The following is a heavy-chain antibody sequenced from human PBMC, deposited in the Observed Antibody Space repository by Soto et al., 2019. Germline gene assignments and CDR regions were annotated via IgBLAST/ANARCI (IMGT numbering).Heavy chain of an antibody. CDR1: GFTFSSSA. J-gene: IGHJ5*02. CDR2: VSDSGSRT. Sequence: EEQLLESGGGLVQPGESLRLSCAASGFTFSSSAMNWVRQAPGKGLEWVSIVSDSGSRTYYADSVRGRFTISRDNSKNTLYLQMNSLRAEDTALYYCAKSLNINWKNWFDPWGQGTLVTVSS. CDR3: AKSLNINWKNWFDP. V-gene: IGHV3-23*01. D-gene: IGHD1-1*01.